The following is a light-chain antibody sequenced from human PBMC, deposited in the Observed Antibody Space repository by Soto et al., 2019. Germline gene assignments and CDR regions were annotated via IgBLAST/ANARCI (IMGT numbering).Light chain of an antibody. J-gene: IGKJ1*01. V-gene: IGKV3-15*01. CDR2: GES. CDR3: QKYNNWPRT. CDR1: QSVSSN. Sequence: ELVLTQSPATLSLSPGESANLSCRASQSVSSNLAWYQQKNGQAPRILIYGESNRVTGIPARLSGSGSGTELTLTISSLQSEDFAVYYCQKYNNWPRTCGQGTKVDIK.